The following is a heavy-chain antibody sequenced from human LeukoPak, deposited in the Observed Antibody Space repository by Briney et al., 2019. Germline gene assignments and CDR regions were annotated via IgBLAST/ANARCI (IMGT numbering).Heavy chain of an antibody. CDR3: AGAIAEIVWSGDLFDY. CDR2: IYYSGST. Sequence: PSETLSLTCTVSGGSISSSSYYWGWIRQPPGKGLEWIGSIYYSGSTYYNPSLKSRVTISVDTSKNQFSLKLSSVTAADTAVYYCAGAIAEIVWSGDLFDYWGQGTLVTVSS. CDR1: GGSISSSSYY. J-gene: IGHJ4*02. D-gene: IGHD6-13*01. V-gene: IGHV4-39*07.